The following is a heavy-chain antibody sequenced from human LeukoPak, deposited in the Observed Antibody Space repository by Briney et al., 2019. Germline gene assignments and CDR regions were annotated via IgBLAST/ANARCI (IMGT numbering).Heavy chain of an antibody. J-gene: IGHJ4*02. D-gene: IGHD4-17*01. V-gene: IGHV3-21*04. CDR3: AKAASDYGDSYYFDY. CDR2: IISSISYI. CDR1: ALTFSSYS. Sequence: SLRLSCAPAALTFSSYSMSWVRQAAGEGLEWVSSIISSISYIYYADSGKGRVTISRDNAKNSLYLQMNSLRAEDTALYYCAKAASDYGDSYYFDYWGQGTLVTVSS.